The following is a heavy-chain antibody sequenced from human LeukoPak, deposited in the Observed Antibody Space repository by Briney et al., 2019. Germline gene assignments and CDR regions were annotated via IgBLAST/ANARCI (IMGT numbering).Heavy chain of an antibody. CDR1: GFTFSSYW. CDR3: AKRGSSGWYVPAGIDY. V-gene: IGHV3-74*01. D-gene: IGHD6-19*01. Sequence: GGSLRLSCAASGFTFSSYWMHWVRQAPGKGLVWVSRINSDGSSTSYADSVKGRFTISRDNSKNTLYLQMNSLRAEDTAVYYCAKRGSSGWYVPAGIDYWGQGTLVTVSS. J-gene: IGHJ4*02. CDR2: INSDGSST.